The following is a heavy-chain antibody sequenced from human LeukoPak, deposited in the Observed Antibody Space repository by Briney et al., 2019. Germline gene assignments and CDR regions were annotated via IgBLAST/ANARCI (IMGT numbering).Heavy chain of an antibody. CDR1: GYSFTTYW. J-gene: IGHJ4*02. CDR2: IYPSDSDT. V-gene: IGHV5-51*01. D-gene: IGHD1-26*01. Sequence: GESLKISCQGSGYSFTTYWIGWVRQMPGKGLEWMGIIYPSDSDTRYNPSFQGHVTISADKSISAAYLQWSSLKASDTAMYYCARRRGSSSFDYWGQGTLVTVSS. CDR3: ARRRGSSSFDY.